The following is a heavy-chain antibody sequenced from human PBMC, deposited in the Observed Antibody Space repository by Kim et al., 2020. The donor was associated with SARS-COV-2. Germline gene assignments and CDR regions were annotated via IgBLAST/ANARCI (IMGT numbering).Heavy chain of an antibody. V-gene: IGHV4-34*01. J-gene: IGHJ4*02. CDR1: GGSFSGYY. CDR2: INHSGST. D-gene: IGHD3-10*01. CDR3: ARVPGSGSYYMLGYYFDY. Sequence: SETLSLTCAVYGGSFSGYYWSWIRQPPGKGLEWIGEINHSGSTNYNPSLKSRVTISVDTSKNQFSLKLSSVTAADTAVYYCARVPGSGSYYMLGYYFDYWGQGTLVPVSS.